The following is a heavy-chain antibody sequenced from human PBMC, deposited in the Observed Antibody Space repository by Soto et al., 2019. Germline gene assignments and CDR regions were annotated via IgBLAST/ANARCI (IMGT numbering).Heavy chain of an antibody. CDR1: GGSISSYY. D-gene: IGHD3-9*01. J-gene: IGHJ6*02. Sequence: SETLSLTCTVSGGSISSYYWSWIRQPPGKGLEWIGYIYYSGSTNYNPSLKSRVTISVDTSKHQFSLKLSSVTAADTAVYYCARAGFGYYDILTGYPPSMDVWGQGTTVTVSS. V-gene: IGHV4-59*01. CDR2: IYYSGST. CDR3: ARAGFGYYDILTGYPPSMDV.